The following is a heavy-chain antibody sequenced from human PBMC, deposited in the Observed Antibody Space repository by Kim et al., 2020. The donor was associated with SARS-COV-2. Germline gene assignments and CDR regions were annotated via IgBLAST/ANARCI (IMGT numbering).Heavy chain of an antibody. D-gene: IGHD3-10*01. Sequence: ASVKVSCKASGYTFTSYGISWVRQAPGQGLEWRGWISGYNGNTKFAQKIQGRVTMTTDTSTSTADMELRSLRSDDTAVYYCARDREVLPWFGELLNYSYYGMDVWGQGTTVTVSS. V-gene: IGHV1-18*01. J-gene: IGHJ6*02. CDR3: ARDREVLPWFGELLNYSYYGMDV. CDR1: GYTFTSYG. CDR2: ISGYNGNT.